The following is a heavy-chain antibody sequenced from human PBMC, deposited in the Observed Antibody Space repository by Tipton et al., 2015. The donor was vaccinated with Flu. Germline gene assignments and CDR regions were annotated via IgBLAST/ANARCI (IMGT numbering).Heavy chain of an antibody. J-gene: IGHJ5*02. CDR2: IWYDGSNK. Sequence: SGFTFSSYGMHWVRQAPGKGLEWVAVIWYDGSNKYYADSVKGRFTISRDNAKNSLYLQMNSLRAEDTAVYYCARERPRFDPWGQGTLVTVSS. CDR1: GFTFSSYG. V-gene: IGHV3-33*01. CDR3: ARERPRFDP.